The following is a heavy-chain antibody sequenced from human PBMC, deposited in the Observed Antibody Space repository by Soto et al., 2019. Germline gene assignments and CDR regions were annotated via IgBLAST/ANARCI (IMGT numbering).Heavy chain of an antibody. CDR3: AKPIGFRLGKLPPHY. CDR2: ISYDGSRQ. CDR1: GFSFSNYA. D-gene: IGHD3-16*01. Sequence: QVQLVESGGGVVQPGRSLRLSCAASGFSFSNYAIHWVRQAPGKGLEWVALISYDGSRQYYGDSVKGRFTISRDNSKNPLSLKMNTRSPEDTAFYYCAKPIGFRLGKLPPHYWGQGTLVPVPS. J-gene: IGHJ4*02. V-gene: IGHV3-30*18.